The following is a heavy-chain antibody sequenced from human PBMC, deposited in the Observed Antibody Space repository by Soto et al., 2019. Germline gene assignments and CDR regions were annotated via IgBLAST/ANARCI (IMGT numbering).Heavy chain of an antibody. Sequence: EVQLLESGGGLVQPGGSLRLSCAASGFTFSSYAMSWVRQAPGKGLEWVSAISGSGGSTYYADSVKGQFTISSDNSENPLYLQRNSLRAEDTAVNYCPKDWSVSIGYFGFDYWGQGTLVTVSS. CDR3: PKDWSVSIGYFGFDY. CDR1: GFTFSSYA. CDR2: ISGSGGST. V-gene: IGHV3-23*01. J-gene: IGHJ4*02. D-gene: IGHD3-22*01.